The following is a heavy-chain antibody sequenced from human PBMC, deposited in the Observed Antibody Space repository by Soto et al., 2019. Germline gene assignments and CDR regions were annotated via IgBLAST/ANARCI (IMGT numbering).Heavy chain of an antibody. CDR3: SRGGTLTYYDFWSGYPFDY. V-gene: IGHV1-2*04. J-gene: IGHJ4*02. CDR2: INPNSGGT. D-gene: IGHD3-3*01. Sequence: ASVKVSCKASGYTFTGYYMHWVRRAPGQGLEWMGWINPNSGGTNYAQKFQGWVTMTRDTSISTAYMELSRLRSDDTAVYYCSRGGTLTYYDFWSGYPFDYWGQGTLVTSPQ. CDR1: GYTFTGYY.